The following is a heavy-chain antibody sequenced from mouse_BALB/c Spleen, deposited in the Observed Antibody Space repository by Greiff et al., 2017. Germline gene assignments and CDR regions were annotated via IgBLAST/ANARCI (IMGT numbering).Heavy chain of an antibody. J-gene: IGHJ2*01. CDR1: GYAFTNYW. V-gene: IGHV1-63*01. CDR3: ARSDTTVVAPCY. CDR2: IYPGSGNT. Sequence: QVQLKQSGAELVRPGTSVKISCKASGYAFTNYWLGWVKQRPGHGLEWIGDIYPGSGNTYYNEKFKGKATLTADKSSSTAYMQLSSLTSEDSAVYFCARSDTTVVAPCYWGQGTTLTVSS. D-gene: IGHD1-1*01.